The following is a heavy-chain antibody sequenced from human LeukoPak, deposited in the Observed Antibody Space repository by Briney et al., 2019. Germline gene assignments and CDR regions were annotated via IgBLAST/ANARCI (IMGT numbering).Heavy chain of an antibody. CDR1: GGTFSSYT. D-gene: IGHD3-3*01. CDR2: IIPIFGTA. CDR3: AGAGNYDFWSGSDGGDNWFDP. V-gene: IGHV1-69*06. J-gene: IGHJ5*02. Sequence: SVKVSCKASGGTFSSYTISWVRQAPGQGLEWMGGIIPIFGTANYAQTFQGRVTITADKSTSTAYMELSSLRSEDTVVYYCAGAGNYDFWSGSDGGDNWFDPWGQGTLVTVSS.